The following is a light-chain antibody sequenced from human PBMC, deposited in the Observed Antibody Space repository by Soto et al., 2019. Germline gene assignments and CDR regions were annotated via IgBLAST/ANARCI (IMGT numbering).Light chain of an antibody. CDR3: QQYNSYWT. CDR2: DAS. Sequence: DIQMTQSPSTLSASVGDRVTITCRASQSISSWLAWYQQKPGKAPKLLIYDASSLASGVPSRFRGSGSGTEFTLTISSLQPDDFATYYCQQYNSYWTFGQGTKVEIK. V-gene: IGKV1-5*01. CDR1: QSISSW. J-gene: IGKJ1*01.